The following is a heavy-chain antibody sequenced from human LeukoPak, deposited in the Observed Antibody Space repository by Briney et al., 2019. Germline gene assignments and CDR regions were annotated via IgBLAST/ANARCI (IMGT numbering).Heavy chain of an antibody. J-gene: IGHJ4*02. CDR3: QTISGYSSSWYSYYFDY. V-gene: IGHV1-69*13. Sequence: GASVKVSCTASGYTFTSYYMHWVRQAPGQGLEWMGGIIPIFGTANYAQKFQGRVTITADESTSTAYMELSSLRSEDTAVYYCQTISGYSSSWYSYYFDYWGQGTLVTVSS. CDR2: IIPIFGTA. CDR1: GYTFTSYY. D-gene: IGHD6-13*01.